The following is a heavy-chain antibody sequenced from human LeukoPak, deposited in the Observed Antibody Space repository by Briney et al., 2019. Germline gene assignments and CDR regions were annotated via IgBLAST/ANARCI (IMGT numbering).Heavy chain of an antibody. CDR1: GFAVNGIH. Sequence: GGSLRLSCAASGFAVNGIHMSWVRQAPGKGLEGVSVFYGGGGIYYADSVRGRFTISRDNSKNTLYLQMNGLRGEDTAKYYCARDLAGALDFWGQGTVVTVSS. CDR2: FYGGGGI. CDR3: ARDLAGALDF. D-gene: IGHD6-19*01. J-gene: IGHJ4*02. V-gene: IGHV3-66*01.